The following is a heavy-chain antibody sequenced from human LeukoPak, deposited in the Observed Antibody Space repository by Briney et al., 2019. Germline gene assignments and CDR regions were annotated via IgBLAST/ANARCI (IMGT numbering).Heavy chain of an antibody. J-gene: IGHJ5*02. V-gene: IGHV4-34*01. CDR1: GGSFRGYY. CDR3: ARGRLAARPRTNWFDL. Sequence: SETLSLTCAVYGGSFRGYYWSWLRQPPGKGLEWIGEINHSRSTNSNPSLKTPVTISLDTSKNQFSLKLISLTAADTAVYYCARGRLAARPRTNWFDLWGQGTLVTVSS. CDR2: INHSRST. D-gene: IGHD6-6*01.